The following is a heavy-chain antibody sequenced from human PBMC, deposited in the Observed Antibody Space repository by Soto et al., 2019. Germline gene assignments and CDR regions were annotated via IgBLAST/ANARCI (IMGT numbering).Heavy chain of an antibody. CDR1: DFPFTTAW. J-gene: IGHJ4*02. V-gene: IGHV3-15*07. CDR2: IKSKTDGGTT. D-gene: IGHD3-10*01. CDR3: TTVHYGSGSY. Sequence: GGSLRLSCAAPDFPFTTAWINWVRQPPGKELEWVGRIKSKTDGGTTDYAAPVKGRFTISRDDSKNTLYLQMNSLKTEDTAVYYCTTVHYGSGSYWGQGTLVTVSS.